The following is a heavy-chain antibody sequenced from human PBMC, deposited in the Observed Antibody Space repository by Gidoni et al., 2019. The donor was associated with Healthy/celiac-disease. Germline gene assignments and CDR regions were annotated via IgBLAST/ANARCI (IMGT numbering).Heavy chain of an antibody. J-gene: IGHJ4*02. CDR3: ARARYGDYRPYYFDY. Sequence: QVQLQQWGAGLVKPSETLSLTCAVYGGSFSGYYWSWIRQPPGKGLEWIGEINHSGSTNYNPSLKSRVTISVDTSKNQFSLKLSSVTAADTAVYYCARARYGDYRPYYFDYWGQGTLVTVSS. V-gene: IGHV4-34*01. CDR1: GGSFSGYY. CDR2: INHSGST. D-gene: IGHD4-17*01.